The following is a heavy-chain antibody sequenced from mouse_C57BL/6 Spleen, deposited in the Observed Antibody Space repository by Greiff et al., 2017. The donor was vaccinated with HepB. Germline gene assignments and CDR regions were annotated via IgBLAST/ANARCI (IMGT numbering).Heavy chain of an antibody. Sequence: EVKLVESGGGLVQPGGSLKLSCAASGFTFSDYYMYWVRQTPEKRLEWVAYISNGGGSTYYPDTVKGRFTISRDNAKNTLYLQMSRLKSEDTAMYYCARGGNYSYFDYWGQGTTLTVSS. J-gene: IGHJ2*01. V-gene: IGHV5-12*01. CDR1: GFTFSDYY. CDR2: ISNGGGST. CDR3: ARGGNYSYFDY. D-gene: IGHD2-1*01.